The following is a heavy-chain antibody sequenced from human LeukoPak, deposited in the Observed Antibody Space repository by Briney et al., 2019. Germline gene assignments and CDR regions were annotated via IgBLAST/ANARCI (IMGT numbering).Heavy chain of an antibody. CDR2: TWYDETDK. J-gene: IGHJ4*02. D-gene: IGHD6-13*01. CDR3: ARGWIAAAASTFDY. V-gene: IGHV3-33*08. Sequence: GGSLRLSCAASGFTFSNYAMYWVRQAPGKGLEWVAMTWYDETDKDYADSVKGRFSISRDNSKNTLYLQMNSLRAEDTAVYYCARGWIAAAASTFDYWGQGALVTVSA. CDR1: GFTFSNYA.